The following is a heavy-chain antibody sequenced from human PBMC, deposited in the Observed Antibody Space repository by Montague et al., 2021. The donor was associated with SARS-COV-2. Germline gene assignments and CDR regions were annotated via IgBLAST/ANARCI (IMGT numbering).Heavy chain of an antibody. V-gene: IGHV4-39*01. CDR1: GGSISSSSYY. CDR3: AHDYGDYSSSYCYDMDV. J-gene: IGHJ6*02. D-gene: IGHD4-17*01. Sequence: SETLSLTCTVSGGSISSSSYYWGWIRQPPGKGLEWIGSIYYSGSTYYNTSLKSRVTISVDTSKNQFSLKLSSVTAADTAVYYCAHDYGDYSSSYCYDMDVWGQGTTVTVSS. CDR2: IYYSGST.